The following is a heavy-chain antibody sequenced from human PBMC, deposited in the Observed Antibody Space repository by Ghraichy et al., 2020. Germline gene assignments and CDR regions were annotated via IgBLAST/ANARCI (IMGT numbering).Heavy chain of an antibody. CDR3: ARFTVTYGMDV. CDR2: IYYSGST. V-gene: IGHV4-61*01. D-gene: IGHD4-11*01. Sequence: ESLSLTCTVSGGSVSSGSYYWSWIRQPPGKGLEWIGYIYYSGSTNYNPSLKSRVTISVDTSKNQFSLKLSSVTAADTAVYYCARFTVTYGMDVWGQGTTVTVSS. CDR1: GGSVSSGSYY. J-gene: IGHJ6*02.